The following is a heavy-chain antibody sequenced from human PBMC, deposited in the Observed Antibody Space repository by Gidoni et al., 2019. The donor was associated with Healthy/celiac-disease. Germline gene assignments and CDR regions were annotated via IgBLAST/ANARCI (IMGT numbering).Heavy chain of an antibody. CDR3: ARVESSGWSYYYGMDV. CDR2: IKSDGSST. Sequence: EVPLVESGGGLVQPGGSLSLSCAASGFTFSSYWMHWFRQAPGKGLVWVSRIKSDGSSTSYADSVKGRFTISRDNAKNTLYLQMNSLRAEDTAVYYCARVESSGWSYYYGMDVWGQGTTVTVSS. D-gene: IGHD6-19*01. V-gene: IGHV3-74*01. CDR1: GFTFSSYW. J-gene: IGHJ6*02.